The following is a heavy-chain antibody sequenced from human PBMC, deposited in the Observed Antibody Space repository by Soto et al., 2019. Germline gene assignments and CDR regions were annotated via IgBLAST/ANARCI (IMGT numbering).Heavy chain of an antibody. V-gene: IGHV3-23*01. CDR3: AKAGTSSSKWFDP. CDR2: ISGSGTTT. CDR1: GFTFDSYA. Sequence: EVQLLESGGGLVQPGGSLRLSCAASGFTFDSYAMIWVRQAPGKGLEWVSVISGSGTTTFYADSVKGRFTISRDNSKNTLFLQINSLRAEDAAVYYCAKAGTSSSKWFDPWGQGTLVTVSS. D-gene: IGHD2-2*01. J-gene: IGHJ5*02.